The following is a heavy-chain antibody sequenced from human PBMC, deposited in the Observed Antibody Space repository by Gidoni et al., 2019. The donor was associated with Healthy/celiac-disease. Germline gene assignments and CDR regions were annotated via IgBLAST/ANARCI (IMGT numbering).Heavy chain of an antibody. Sequence: QVQLQQWGAGLLKPSETLSLTCAVYGGSFSGYYWSWIRQPPGKGLEWIGEINHSGSTNYNPSLKSRVTISVDTSKNQFSLKLSSVTAADTAVYYCASCGSPRGYGMDVWGQGTTVTVSS. CDR3: ASCGSPRGYGMDV. D-gene: IGHD1-26*01. V-gene: IGHV4-34*01. CDR2: INHSGST. CDR1: GGSFSGYY. J-gene: IGHJ6*02.